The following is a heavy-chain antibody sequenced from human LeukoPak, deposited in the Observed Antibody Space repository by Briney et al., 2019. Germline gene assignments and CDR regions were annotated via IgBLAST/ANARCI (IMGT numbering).Heavy chain of an antibody. CDR3: ARRHRMIDRPFDY. CDR2: THWTDKQ. D-gene: IGHD6-6*01. J-gene: IGHJ4*02. CDR1: GFSLTTGGAG. Sequence: SRPTLVNPTETLTLTCTFAGFSLTTGGAGVGWIRQPRGKALEGLALTHWTDKQYYSPPLKSGLTITKDTSKNQVVLTMTYIDRLDTATYCCARRHRMIDRPFDYEGQATLITVSS. V-gene: IGHV2-5*01.